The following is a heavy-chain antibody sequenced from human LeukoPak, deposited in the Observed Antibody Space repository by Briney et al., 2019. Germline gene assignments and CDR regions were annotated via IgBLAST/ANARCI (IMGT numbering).Heavy chain of an antibody. V-gene: IGHV3-48*03. CDR1: GFNLSNYE. CDR3: ARDTISGWFADF. J-gene: IGHJ4*02. CDR2: ISSSGSTI. D-gene: IGHD6-19*01. Sequence: GGSLRLSCVASGFNLSNYEMNWVRQAPGKGLEWVSYISSSGSTIYYADSVKGRFTISRDNAKNSPYLQMNSLRAEDTAVYYCARDTISGWFADFWGQGTLVTVSS.